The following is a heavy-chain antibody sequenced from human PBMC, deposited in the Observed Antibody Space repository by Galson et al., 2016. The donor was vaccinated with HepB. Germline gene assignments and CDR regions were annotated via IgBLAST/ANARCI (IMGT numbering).Heavy chain of an antibody. CDR1: GFTFSNFW. Sequence: SLRLSCAASGFTFSNFWMNWVRQAPGKGLEWVANIKADGSEKYYVDSVKGRFTISRDNAKNSLYLEMNSLRAEDTAVCYCARGHYFDYSGQGTLVTVSS. J-gene: IGHJ4*02. V-gene: IGHV3-7*03. CDR2: IKADGSEK. CDR3: ARGHYFDY. D-gene: IGHD3-10*01.